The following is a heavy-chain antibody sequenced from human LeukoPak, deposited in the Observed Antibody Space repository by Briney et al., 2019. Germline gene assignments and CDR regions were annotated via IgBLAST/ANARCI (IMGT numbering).Heavy chain of an antibody. D-gene: IGHD4-17*01. J-gene: IGHJ6*03. CDR1: GGSISRSGYY. V-gene: IGHV4-39*07. Sequence: PSETLSLTCTVSGGSISRSGYYWGWIRQTPGKGLEWVGSIYYSGSTYYKSSLKSRVTISLDTSKNQFSLQLNSVTPEDTAVYYCVRVLRKGPYGDGGYFYFYMDVWGKGTTVTVSS. CDR3: VRVLRKGPYGDGGYFYFYMDV. CDR2: IYYSGST.